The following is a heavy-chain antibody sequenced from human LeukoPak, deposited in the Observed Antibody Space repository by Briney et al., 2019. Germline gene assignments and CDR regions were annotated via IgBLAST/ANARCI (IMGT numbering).Heavy chain of an antibody. J-gene: IGHJ5*02. D-gene: IGHD4-11*01. CDR3: ARAGSVTTKNNWFDP. Sequence: VKVSCKASGGTFSSYAISWVRQAPGQGLEWMGRIIPILGIANYAQKFQGRVTITADKSTSTAYMELSSLRSEDTAVYYCARAGSVTTKNNWFDPWGQGTLVTVSS. CDR1: GGTFSSYA. CDR2: IIPILGIA. V-gene: IGHV1-69*04.